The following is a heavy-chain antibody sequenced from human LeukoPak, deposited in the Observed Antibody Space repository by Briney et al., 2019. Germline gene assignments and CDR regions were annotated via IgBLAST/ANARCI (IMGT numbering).Heavy chain of an antibody. V-gene: IGHV1-8*01. CDR1: GYTFTNYD. Sequence: ASVKVSCKASGYTFTNYDINWVRRATGQGLEWMGWMNPNSGNTGYAQKFQGRVTMTRSTSISTAYMELSSLASEDTAVYYCARVSLGYCSGGTCYFQDHWGQGTLVTVSS. D-gene: IGHD2-15*01. J-gene: IGHJ4*02. CDR3: ARVSLGYCSGGTCYFQDH. CDR2: MNPNSGNT.